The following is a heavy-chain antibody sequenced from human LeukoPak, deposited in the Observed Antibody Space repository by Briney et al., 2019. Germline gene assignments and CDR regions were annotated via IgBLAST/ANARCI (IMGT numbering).Heavy chain of an antibody. J-gene: IGHJ2*01. V-gene: IGHV1-46*01. CDR2: INTSGGST. Sequence: ASVKVSCKASGYTFTSYYMHWVRQGPGQGLEWMGIINTSGGSTSYAQKFQGRVTMTRDTSTNTVYMELSSLRSEDTAVFYCVRGASSIAALNPFWYFDLWGGGTLVTVSS. CDR1: GYTFTSYY. CDR3: VRGASSIAALNPFWYFDL. D-gene: IGHD6-6*01.